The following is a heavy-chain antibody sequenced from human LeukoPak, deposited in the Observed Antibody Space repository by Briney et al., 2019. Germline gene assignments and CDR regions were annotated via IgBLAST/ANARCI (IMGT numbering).Heavy chain of an antibody. J-gene: IGHJ6*03. Sequence: PSETLSLTCAVSGYSITSGYYWGWIRQPPGKGLEWIGTIYHSGSTYYNPSLKSRVIVSVDTSKNQFSLKLSSVTAADTAVYYCVRSPYYYYHMDVWGKGTPVTVSS. CDR1: GYSITSGYY. CDR2: IYHSGST. V-gene: IGHV4-38-2*01. CDR3: VRSPYYYYHMDV.